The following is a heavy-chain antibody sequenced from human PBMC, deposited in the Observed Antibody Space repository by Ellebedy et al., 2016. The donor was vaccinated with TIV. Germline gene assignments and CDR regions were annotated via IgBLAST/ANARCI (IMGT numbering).Heavy chain of an antibody. D-gene: IGHD2-15*01. V-gene: IGHV1-46*01. CDR1: GYTFTSYG. CDR3: ARGEIVVVVAATPTPFDY. J-gene: IGHJ4*02. CDR2: INPSGGST. Sequence: ASVKVSXXASGYTFTSYGISWVRQAPGQGLEWMGIINPSGGSTSYAQKFQGRVTMTRDTSTSTVYMELSSLRSEDTAVYYCARGEIVVVVAATPTPFDYWGQGTLVTVSS.